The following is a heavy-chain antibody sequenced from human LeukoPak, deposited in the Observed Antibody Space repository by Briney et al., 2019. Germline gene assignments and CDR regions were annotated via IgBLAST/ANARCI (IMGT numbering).Heavy chain of an antibody. CDR3: ARKDCSSTSCFRDAFDI. Sequence: GGSLRPSCAASGFTFSDYYMSWIRQAPGKGLEWVSYISSSGSTIYYADSVKGRFTISRDNAKNSLYLQMNSLRAEDTAVYYCARKDCSSTSCFRDAFDIWGQGTMVTVSS. CDR1: GFTFSDYY. CDR2: ISSSGSTI. D-gene: IGHD2-2*01. J-gene: IGHJ3*02. V-gene: IGHV3-11*01.